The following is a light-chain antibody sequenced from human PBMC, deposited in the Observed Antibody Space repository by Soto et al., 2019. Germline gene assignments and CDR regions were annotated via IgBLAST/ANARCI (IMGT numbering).Light chain of an antibody. Sequence: DIQMTQSPSTLSASVGDTVTVTCRASQSVSGWLAWYQQKPGEAPKLLIYDASALPRGVPSRFSGSGSGTKFTLTIASLQPDEFATDDGQQYETFSGTFGPGTKVDIK. J-gene: IGKJ1*01. CDR2: DAS. CDR1: QSVSGW. V-gene: IGKV1-5*01. CDR3: QQYETFSGT.